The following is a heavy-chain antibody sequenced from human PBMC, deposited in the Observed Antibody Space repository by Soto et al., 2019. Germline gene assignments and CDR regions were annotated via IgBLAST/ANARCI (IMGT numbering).Heavy chain of an antibody. V-gene: IGHV5-10-1*01. D-gene: IGHD3-9*01. CDR3: ATQKWDILSGANYFDP. CDR2: INPSDSFV. Sequence: PWASLKISCKGSGYTFTNYWINWVRQMPGKGLERMGRINPSDSFVNYSRSFQGHVAISADKSISTAFLQWSSLNASDTAMYYCATQKWDILSGANYFDPWGQGTLVTVSS. CDR1: GYTFTNYW. J-gene: IGHJ5*02.